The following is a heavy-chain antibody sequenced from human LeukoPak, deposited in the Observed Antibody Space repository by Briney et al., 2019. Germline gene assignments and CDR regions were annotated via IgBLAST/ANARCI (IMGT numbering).Heavy chain of an antibody. CDR1: GVTFSDHY. D-gene: IGHD6-19*01. V-gene: IGHV3-11*06. J-gene: IGHJ4*02. CDR3: AREHSSVSSESKGYDH. CDR2: ISFSHHT. Sequence: KAGGSLRLSCAASGVTFSDHYMSWIRQAPGKGLGWISYISFSHHTNYADSVKGRFTISRDDARNSLFLQMNSLRAEDTAMYYCAREHSSVSSESKGYDHWGQGTLVTVSS.